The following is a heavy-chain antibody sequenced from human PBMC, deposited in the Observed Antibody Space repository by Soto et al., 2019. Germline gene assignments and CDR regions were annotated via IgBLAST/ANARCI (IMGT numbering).Heavy chain of an antibody. CDR2: IIPILGIA. J-gene: IGHJ5*02. V-gene: IGHV1-69*02. CDR1: GGTFSSYT. CDR3: ARDWGTGTSNWFDP. Sequence: QVQLVQSGAEVKKPGSSVKVSCKASGGTFSSYTISWVRQAPGQGLEWMGRIIPILGIANYAQKFQGRVMITADKSTSTAYMELSSLRSEDTAVYYCARDWGTGTSNWFDPWGQGTLVTVSS. D-gene: IGHD1-1*01.